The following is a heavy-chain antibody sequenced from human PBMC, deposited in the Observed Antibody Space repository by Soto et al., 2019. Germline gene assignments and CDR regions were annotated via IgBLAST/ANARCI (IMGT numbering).Heavy chain of an antibody. Sequence: GGSLRLSCAASGFTFSSYWMSWVRQAPGKGLEWVANIKQDGSEKYYVDYVKGRFTISRDNAKNSLYLQMNSLRAEDTAVYYCARVTYYDILTGYYFDYWGQGTLVTVSS. D-gene: IGHD3-9*01. V-gene: IGHV3-7*01. J-gene: IGHJ4*02. CDR2: IKQDGSEK. CDR3: ARVTYYDILTGYYFDY. CDR1: GFTFSSYW.